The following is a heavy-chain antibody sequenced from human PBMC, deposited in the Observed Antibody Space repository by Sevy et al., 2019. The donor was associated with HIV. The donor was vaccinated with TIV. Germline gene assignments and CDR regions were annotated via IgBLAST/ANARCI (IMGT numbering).Heavy chain of an antibody. CDR2: MSGSGGST. CDR3: AKAPNGYYGSGREGYYFDY. V-gene: IGHV3-23*01. D-gene: IGHD3-10*01. CDR1: GFTFSSYA. Sequence: GGCLRLYCAASGFTFSSYAMSWGRQAPGKGLECVSAMSGSGGSTYYANSVKGRFTISRDNSKNTLYLQMSSLRAEATSVYYCAKAPNGYYGSGREGYYFDYWGQGNLVTVSS. J-gene: IGHJ4*02.